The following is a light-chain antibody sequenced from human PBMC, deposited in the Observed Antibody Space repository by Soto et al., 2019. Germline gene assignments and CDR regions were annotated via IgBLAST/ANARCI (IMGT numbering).Light chain of an antibody. V-gene: IGLV1-40*01. CDR3: QSYDSSLSAYV. J-gene: IGLJ1*01. CDR2: GNS. Sequence: QSALAQPPSVSGAPGQKVTISCTGSSSNIGAGYDLHWYQQLPGTAPKLLLYGNSNRPSGVPDRFSGSKSGTSASLAITGLQAEDEADYYCQSYDSSLSAYVXGTGTKVTVL. CDR1: SSNIGAGYD.